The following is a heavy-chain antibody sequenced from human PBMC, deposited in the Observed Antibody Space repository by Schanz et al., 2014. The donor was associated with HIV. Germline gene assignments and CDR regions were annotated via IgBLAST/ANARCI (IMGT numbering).Heavy chain of an antibody. Sequence: QEQLVESGGGVVQPGRSLRLSCVASGFNFNRYGMHWVRQAPGKGLEWVAVISYDGTKKHYADSVKGRFTISRDNSRNSLSLLIKSLRADDAAVYYCARGRGIAVADYGMDVWGQGTTVTVSS. V-gene: IGHV3-30*03. CDR1: GFNFNRYG. D-gene: IGHD6-19*01. CDR3: ARGRGIAVADYGMDV. J-gene: IGHJ6*02. CDR2: ISYDGTKK.